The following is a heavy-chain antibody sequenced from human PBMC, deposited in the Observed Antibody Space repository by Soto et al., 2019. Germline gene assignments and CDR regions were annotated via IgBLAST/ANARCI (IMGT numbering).Heavy chain of an antibody. D-gene: IGHD2-2*01. V-gene: IGHV3-30-3*01. CDR1: GFTFSSYA. Sequence: GSLRLSCAASGFTFSSYAMHWVRQAPGKGLEWVAVISYDGSNKYYADSVKGRFTISRDNSKNTLYLQMNSLRAEDTAVYYCARSDIVLVPAAIPYWGQGTLVTVSS. CDR3: ARSDIVLVPAAIPY. CDR2: ISYDGSNK. J-gene: IGHJ4*02.